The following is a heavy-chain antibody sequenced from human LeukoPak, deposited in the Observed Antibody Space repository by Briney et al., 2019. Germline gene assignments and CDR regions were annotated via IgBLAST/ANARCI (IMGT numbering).Heavy chain of an antibody. CDR2: ISGSGGST. CDR1: GFTFSSYA. CDR3: ATTTIAAAGPYYYYGMDV. Sequence: GGSLRLSCAASGFTFSSYAVSWVRQAPGKGLEWVSAISGSGGSTYYADSVKGRFTISRDNSKNTLYLQMNSLRAEDTAVYYCATTTIAAAGPYYYYGMDVWGQGTTVAVSS. V-gene: IGHV3-23*01. D-gene: IGHD6-13*01. J-gene: IGHJ6*02.